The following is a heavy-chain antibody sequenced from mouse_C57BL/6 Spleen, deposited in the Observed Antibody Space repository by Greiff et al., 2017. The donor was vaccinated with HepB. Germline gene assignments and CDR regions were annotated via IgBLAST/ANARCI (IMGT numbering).Heavy chain of an antibody. CDR1: GYTFTNYW. V-gene: IGHV1-63*01. D-gene: IGHD1-1*01. CDR3: ARSGYYGRNYYAMDY. CDR2: IYPGGGYT. J-gene: IGHJ4*01. Sequence: VQLVESGAELVRPGTSVKMSCKASGYTFTNYWIGWAKQRPGHGLEWIGDIYPGGGYTNYNEKFKGKATLTADKSSSTAYMQFSSLTSEDSAIYYCARSGYYGRNYYAMDYWGQGTSVTVSS.